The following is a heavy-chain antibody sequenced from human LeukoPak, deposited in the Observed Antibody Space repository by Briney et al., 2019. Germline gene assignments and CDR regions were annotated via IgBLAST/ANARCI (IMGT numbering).Heavy chain of an antibody. J-gene: IGHJ4*02. CDR3: ARGDGYNGVFDY. CDR2: INSDGSST. CDR1: GFTFSSYW. V-gene: IGHV3-74*01. D-gene: IGHD5-24*01. Sequence: PGRSLRLSCAASGFTFSSYWMHWVRQAPGKGLVWVSRINSDGSSTSYADSGKGRFTISRDNAKNTLYLQMNSLRAEDTAVYYCARGDGYNGVFDYWGQGTLVTVSS.